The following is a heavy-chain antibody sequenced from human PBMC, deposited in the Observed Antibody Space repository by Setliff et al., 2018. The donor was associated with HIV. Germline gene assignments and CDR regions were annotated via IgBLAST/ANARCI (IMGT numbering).Heavy chain of an antibody. CDR2: IDSGGSA. J-gene: IGHJ5*01. CDR3: ASGALSRLLEWLSLDS. V-gene: IGHV3-53*01. D-gene: IGHD3-3*01. CDR1: GITVSTNF. Sequence: GESLRLSCVASGITVSTNFMTWIRQAPGKGLQWVSVIDSGGSAFYTDSVKGRFTVSRDNSQNTLFLQMNRLRVDDTGVYFCASGALSRLLEWLSLDSWGQGTQVTVSS.